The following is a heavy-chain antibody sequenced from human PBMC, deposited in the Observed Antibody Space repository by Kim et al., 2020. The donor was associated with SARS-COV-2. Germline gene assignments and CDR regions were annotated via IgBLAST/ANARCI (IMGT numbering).Heavy chain of an antibody. J-gene: IGHJ4*02. V-gene: IGHV4-34*01. CDR1: GGSFSGYY. CDR2: INHSGST. Sequence: SETLSLTCAVYGGSFSGYYWSWIRQPPGKGLEWIGEINHSGSTNYNPSLKSRVTISVDTSKNQFSLKLSSVTAADTAVYYCARERGFTYYYDSSGYLGRRGLDYWGQGTLVTVSS. CDR3: ARERGFTYYYDSSGYLGRRGLDY. D-gene: IGHD3-22*01.